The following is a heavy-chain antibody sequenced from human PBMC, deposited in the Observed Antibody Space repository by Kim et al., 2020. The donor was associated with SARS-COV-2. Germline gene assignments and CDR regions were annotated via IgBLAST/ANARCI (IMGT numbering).Heavy chain of an antibody. D-gene: IGHD4-17*01. J-gene: IGHJ4*02. CDR1: GGSISSGGYS. V-gene: IGHV4-30-2*01. CDR3: ARAMTTVVEYYFDY. Sequence: SETLSLTCAVSGGSISSGGYSWSWIRQPPGKGLEWIGYIYHSGSTYYNPSLKSRVTISVDRSKNQFSLKLSSVTAADTAVYYCARAMTTVVEYYFDYWGQGTLVTVSS. CDR2: IYHSGST.